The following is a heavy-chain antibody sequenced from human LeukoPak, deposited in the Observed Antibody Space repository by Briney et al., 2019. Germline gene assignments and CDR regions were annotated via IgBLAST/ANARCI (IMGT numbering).Heavy chain of an antibody. CDR3: ARGVWGQLLFS. CDR2: ISAYNGNT. J-gene: IGHJ4*02. CDR1: GYTFTSYY. Sequence: ASVKVSCKASGYTFTSYYIHWVRQAPAQGLEWMGWISAYNGNTNYAQKLQGRVTMTTDTSTSTAYMELRSLRSDDTAVYYCARGVWGQLLFSRGQGTLVTVSS. V-gene: IGHV1-18*04. D-gene: IGHD2-2*01.